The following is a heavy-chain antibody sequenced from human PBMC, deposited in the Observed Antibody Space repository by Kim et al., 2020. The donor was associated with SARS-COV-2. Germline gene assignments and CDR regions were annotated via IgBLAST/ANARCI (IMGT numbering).Heavy chain of an antibody. CDR3: ARDCGGSCYSVSGFLFDF. CDR2: IYSGGIT. CDR1: GFTVSNNY. D-gene: IGHD2-15*01. J-gene: IGHJ4*02. Sequence: GGSLRLSCAASGFTVSNNYMSGVRQAPGKGLEWVAVIYSGGITYYADSVKGRFTLSRDTTKNTLYLQRNSMRAEDTAVYYCARDCGGSCYSVSGFLFDFRGQGTLVTVSS. V-gene: IGHV3-66*01.